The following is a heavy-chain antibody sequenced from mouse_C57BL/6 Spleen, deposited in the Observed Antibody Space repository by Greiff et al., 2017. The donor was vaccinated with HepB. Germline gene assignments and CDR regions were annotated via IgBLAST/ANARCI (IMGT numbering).Heavy chain of an antibody. J-gene: IGHJ2*01. Sequence: EVHLVESGPELVKPGASVKISCKASGYSFTDYNMNWVKQSNGKSLEWIGVINPNYGTTSYNQKFKGKATLTVDQSSSTAYMQLNSLTSEDSAVYYCAREGNYDGYPGDYFDYWGQGTTLTVSS. CDR3: AREGNYDGYPGDYFDY. V-gene: IGHV1-39*01. CDR1: GYSFTDYN. D-gene: IGHD2-3*01. CDR2: INPNYGTT.